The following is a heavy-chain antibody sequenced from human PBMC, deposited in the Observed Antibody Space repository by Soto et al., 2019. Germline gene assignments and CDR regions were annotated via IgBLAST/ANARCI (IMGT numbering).Heavy chain of an antibody. J-gene: IGHJ5*02. D-gene: IGHD4-17*01. CDR2: INWNSGSI. CDR1: GFTFDDYA. V-gene: IGHV3-9*01. CDR3: TKADYGDYSGSRPFDP. Sequence: EVQLVESGGGLVQPGRSLRLSCAASGFTFDDYAMHWVRQAPGKGLEWVSGINWNSGSIGYADSVKGRFTISRDNAKNSLYLQMNSLRTEDTALYYCTKADYGDYSGSRPFDPWGQGTLVTVSS.